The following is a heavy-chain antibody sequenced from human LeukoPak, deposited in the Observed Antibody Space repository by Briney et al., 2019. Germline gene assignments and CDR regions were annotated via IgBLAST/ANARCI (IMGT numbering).Heavy chain of an antibody. V-gene: IGHV3-7*01. CDR2: IKHDGSEK. Sequence: GGSLRLSCVVSGFTLSTYWMTWVRQAPGKGLEWVANIKHDGSEKHYVNSVEGRFTISRDNAKNLVYLQMNSLRGEDTAMYHCAGSTVPTTYWGQGTLVTVSS. D-gene: IGHD2-2*01. CDR3: AGSTVPTTY. J-gene: IGHJ4*02. CDR1: GFTLSTYW.